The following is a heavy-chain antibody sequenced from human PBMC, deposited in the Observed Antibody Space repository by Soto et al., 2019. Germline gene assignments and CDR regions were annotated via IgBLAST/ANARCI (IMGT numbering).Heavy chain of an antibody. V-gene: IGHV3-23*01. CDR2: ISTSGGST. D-gene: IGHD5-18*01. Sequence: EVQLLESGGGLVQPGGSLSLSCAAPGFPFSNYAISWVRQAPGKGLEWVSTISTSGGSTYSADSVKGRFTISRDNSKNTLYLQMNSLRAEDTAVYYCARDGLGAYTYGSYYFDYWGQGTLVTVSS. J-gene: IGHJ4*02. CDR3: ARDGLGAYTYGSYYFDY. CDR1: GFPFSNYA.